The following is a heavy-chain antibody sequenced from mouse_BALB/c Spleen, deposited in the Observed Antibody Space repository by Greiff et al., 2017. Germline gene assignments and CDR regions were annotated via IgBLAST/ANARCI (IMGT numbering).Heavy chain of an antibody. V-gene: IGHV1-4*01. CDR1: GYTSTSYT. CDR3: ARGRGNYWCFDV. J-gene: IGHJ1*01. CDR2: INPSNNYT. Sequence: QVQLKESGAELARPGASVKMSCKASGYTSTSYTIHWVKQRPGQGLEWIGYINPSNNYTNYNQKFKDKATLTADKSSSTAYMQLSSLKSEDSAVYYCARGRGNYWCFDVWGAGTTVTVSS. D-gene: IGHD2-1*01.